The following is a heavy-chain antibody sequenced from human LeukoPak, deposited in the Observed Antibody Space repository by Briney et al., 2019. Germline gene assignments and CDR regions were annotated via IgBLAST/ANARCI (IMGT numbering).Heavy chain of an antibody. Sequence: ETLSLTCAVYGGSFSGYYWSWIRQPPGKGLEWVANIKQDGSEKYYVDSVKGRFTISRDNAKNSLYLQMNSLRAEDTAVYYCARITVDYGSGSYSPYYDYWGQGTLVTVSS. V-gene: IGHV3-7*01. D-gene: IGHD3-10*01. J-gene: IGHJ4*02. CDR2: IKQDGSEK. CDR3: ARITVDYGSGSYSPYYDY. CDR1: GGSFSGYY.